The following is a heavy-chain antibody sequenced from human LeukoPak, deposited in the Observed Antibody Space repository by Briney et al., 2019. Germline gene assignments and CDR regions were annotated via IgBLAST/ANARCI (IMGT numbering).Heavy chain of an antibody. CDR2: IFSSGST. CDR1: GCSISSFF. Sequence: SETLSLTCTVSGCSISSFFWSWIRQPPGEGLEWIGSIFSSGSTNYNTSLRSRVRISLDTSKNQFSLKLGSVTAADKAVYFCARGGYGYNRWDYFDYWGQGTLVTVSS. CDR3: ARGGYGYNRWDYFDY. D-gene: IGHD5-24*01. V-gene: IGHV4-59*01. J-gene: IGHJ4*02.